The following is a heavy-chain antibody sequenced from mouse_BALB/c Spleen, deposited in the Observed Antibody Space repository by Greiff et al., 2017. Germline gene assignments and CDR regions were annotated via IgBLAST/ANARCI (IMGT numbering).Heavy chain of an antibody. CDR1: GYTFTSYT. CDR3: VGQLGLGFAY. D-gene: IGHD3-1*01. CDR2: INPSSGYT. V-gene: IGHV1-4*01. Sequence: QVQLQQSGAELARPGASVKMSCKASGYTFTSYTMHWVKQRPGQGLEWIGYINPSSGYTNYNQKFKDKATLTADKSSSTAYMQLSSLTSEDSAVYYCVGQLGLGFAYWGQGTLVTVSA. J-gene: IGHJ3*01.